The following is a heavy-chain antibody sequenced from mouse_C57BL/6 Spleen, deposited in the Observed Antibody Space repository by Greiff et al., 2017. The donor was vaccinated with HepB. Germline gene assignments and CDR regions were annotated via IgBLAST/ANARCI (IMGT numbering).Heavy chain of an antibody. D-gene: IGHD2-3*01. V-gene: IGHV3-1*01. J-gene: IGHJ4*01. Sequence: DVQLQESGPGMVKPSQSLSLTCTVTGYSITSGYDWHWIRHFPGNKLEWMGYISYSGSTNYNPSLKSRISITHDTSKNHFFLKLNSVTTEDTATYYCASASYDYAMDYWGQGTSVTVSS. CDR2: ISYSGST. CDR1: GYSITSGYD. CDR3: ASASYDYAMDY.